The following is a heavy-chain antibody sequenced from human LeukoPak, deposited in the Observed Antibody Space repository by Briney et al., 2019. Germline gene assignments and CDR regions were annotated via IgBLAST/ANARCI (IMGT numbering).Heavy chain of an antibody. Sequence: GGSLRLSCAASGFTFNNYSMNWVRQAPGKGLEWVSSISNSSGYIYYADSVKGRFTTSRDNAKNSLYLQMNSLRAEDTGVYYCARRVAVADNYFDYWGQGTPVTASS. CDR1: GFTFNNYS. CDR3: ARRVAVADNYFDY. CDR2: ISNSSGYI. J-gene: IGHJ4*02. D-gene: IGHD6-19*01. V-gene: IGHV3-21*01.